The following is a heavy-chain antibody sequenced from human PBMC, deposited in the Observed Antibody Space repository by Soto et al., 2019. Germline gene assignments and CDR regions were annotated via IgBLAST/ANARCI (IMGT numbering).Heavy chain of an antibody. CDR3: AKYGSKSSPHYLDY. J-gene: IGHJ4*02. CDR1: GFTFSNYA. D-gene: IGHD6-13*01. Sequence: EVQLLESGGGLVQPGGSLRLSCAVSGFTFSNYAVGWVRQAPGMGLEWVSSIFGGGGDTYYTDSVKGRFTISRDSSENTVFLQMNSLRADDTALYYCAKYGSKSSPHYLDYWGQGTLVTVSS. V-gene: IGHV3-23*01. CDR2: IFGGGGDT.